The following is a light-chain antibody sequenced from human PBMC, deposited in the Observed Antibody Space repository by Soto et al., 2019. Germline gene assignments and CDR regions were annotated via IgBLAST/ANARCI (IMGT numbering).Light chain of an antibody. CDR1: QTFSSH. CDR3: QQRSNWPPVIT. CDR2: YAS. V-gene: IGKV3-11*01. J-gene: IGKJ5*01. Sequence: EIVLTQSPATLSLSPGERATLSCRASQTFSSHLAWYQQKPGQAPRLLIYYASKRATGIPARFSGRGSGTDFTLTISSLEPEDFAVYYCQQRSNWPPVITFGQGTRLEIK.